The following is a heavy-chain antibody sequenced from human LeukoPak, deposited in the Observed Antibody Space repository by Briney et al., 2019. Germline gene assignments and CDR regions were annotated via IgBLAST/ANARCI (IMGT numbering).Heavy chain of an antibody. D-gene: IGHD1-14*01. V-gene: IGHV3-23*01. CDR1: GFTLSSYA. CDR2: ISGSGDSI. CDR3: AIRTLGGADPYSFYFMDV. Sequence: GGSLRLSCAASGFTLSSYALSWVRQAPAKGLEWVSSISGSGDSIYYADSVEGRFTVSTDNSKNTVWLQMNSLRADEPAIYSCAIRTLGGADPYSFYFMDVWGKETTVTVSS. J-gene: IGHJ6*03.